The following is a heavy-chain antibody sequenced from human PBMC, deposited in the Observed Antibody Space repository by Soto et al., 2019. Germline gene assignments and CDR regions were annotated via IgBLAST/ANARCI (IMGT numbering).Heavy chain of an antibody. J-gene: IGHJ5*02. CDR3: AREVVDQLLSGWFDP. V-gene: IGHV4-30-4*01. CDR1: GGSISSGDYY. D-gene: IGHD2-2*01. CDR2: IYYSGST. Sequence: QVQLQESGPGLVKPSQTLSLTCTVSGGSISSGDYYWSWIRQPPGKGLEWIGYIYYSGSTYYNPSLKSRVTIAVDTSENQFSLKLSSVTAADTAVYYCAREVVDQLLSGWFDPWGQGTLVTVSS.